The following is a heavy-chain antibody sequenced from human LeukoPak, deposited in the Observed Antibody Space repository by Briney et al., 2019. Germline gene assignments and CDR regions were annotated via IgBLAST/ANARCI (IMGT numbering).Heavy chain of an antibody. J-gene: IGHJ4*02. CDR2: IKDDGSAK. Sequence: GGSLRVSCTVSGFTFSNFWMSWVRQAPGKGLERVANIKDDGSAKFYLASVEGRFTISRDNAKSSLYLQMNSLRPGDTAVYYCAIITLGGRFDYWGQGTLVIVSS. CDR3: AIITLGGRFDY. V-gene: IGHV3-7*01. CDR1: GFTFSNFW. D-gene: IGHD3-10*01.